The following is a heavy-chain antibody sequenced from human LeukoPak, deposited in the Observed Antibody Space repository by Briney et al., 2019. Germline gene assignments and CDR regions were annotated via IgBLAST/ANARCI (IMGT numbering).Heavy chain of an antibody. J-gene: IGHJ3*02. D-gene: IGHD1-26*01. CDR2: ISPYNGNT. Sequence: ASVKVSCKASGYTFTSYGISWVRQAPGQGLEWMGWISPYNGNTDYSQKFQGRVTITADESTSTAYMELSSLRSEDTAVYYCARSRASQWELGPFDIWGQGTMVTVSS. V-gene: IGHV1-18*01. CDR1: GYTFTSYG. CDR3: ARSRASQWELGPFDI.